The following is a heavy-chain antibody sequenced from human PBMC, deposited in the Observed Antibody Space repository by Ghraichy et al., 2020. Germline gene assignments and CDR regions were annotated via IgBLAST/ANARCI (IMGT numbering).Heavy chain of an antibody. CDR3: ARDHPYSSGYYPLLPPDYYYYYGMDV. V-gene: IGHV4-4*02. J-gene: IGHJ6*02. Sequence: SETLSLTCAVSGGSISSSNWWSWVRQPPGKGLEWIGEIYHSGSTNYNPSLKSRVTISVDKSKNQFSLKLSSVTAADTAVYYCARDHPYSSGYYPLLPPDYYYYYGMDVWGQGTTVTVSS. CDR2: IYHSGST. CDR1: GGSISSSNW. D-gene: IGHD3-22*01.